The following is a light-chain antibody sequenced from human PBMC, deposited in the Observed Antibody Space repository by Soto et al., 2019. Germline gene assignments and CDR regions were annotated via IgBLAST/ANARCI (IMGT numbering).Light chain of an antibody. Sequence: ILLTQSPDSLAVSLGERATINCKASRSVFYRSNNKSYLTWYQQKPGQPPKLLIHWASTRASGVPDRFSGSGSGTDFTLAITSLRAEDVAVYYCQQDYGTTYTFGQGTKLEIK. CDR2: WAS. CDR1: RSVFYRSNNKSY. V-gene: IGKV4-1*01. J-gene: IGKJ2*01. CDR3: QQDYGTTYT.